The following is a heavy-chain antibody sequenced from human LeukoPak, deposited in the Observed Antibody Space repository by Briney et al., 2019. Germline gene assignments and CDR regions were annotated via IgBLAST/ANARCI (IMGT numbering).Heavy chain of an antibody. CDR2: TYYKSKWCN. V-gene: IGHV6-1*01. J-gene: IGHJ4*02. CDR1: GDSVSSNSAA. Sequence: SQTLSLTCAISGDSVSSNSAAWNWIRQCPSRGLEWLGKTYYKSKWCNDYAVSVKSRITINPDTSKNQFSLQLNSVTPEDTAIYYCARETYYFDYWGQGTLVTVSS. CDR3: ARETYYFDY.